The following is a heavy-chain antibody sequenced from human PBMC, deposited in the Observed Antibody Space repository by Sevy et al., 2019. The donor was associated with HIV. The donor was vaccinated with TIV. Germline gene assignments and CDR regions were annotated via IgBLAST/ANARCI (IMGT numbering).Heavy chain of an antibody. Sequence: GGSLKLSCAASGFTFSRYWMTWVRQAPGKGLEWVAIIKQDGSEKYSVDSVKGRFTISRDNAKNSLYLQMNSLRAEDTAVYYCARLRDDSSGFHLDYWGQGTLVTVSS. CDR3: ARLRDDSSGFHLDY. J-gene: IGHJ4*02. CDR2: IKQDGSEK. V-gene: IGHV3-7*01. CDR1: GFTFSRYW. D-gene: IGHD3-22*01.